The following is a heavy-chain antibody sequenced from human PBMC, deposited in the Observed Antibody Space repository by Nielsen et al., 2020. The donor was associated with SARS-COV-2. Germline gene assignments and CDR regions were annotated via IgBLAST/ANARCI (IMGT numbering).Heavy chain of an antibody. D-gene: IGHD6-13*01. CDR2: IFSNDEK. V-gene: IGHV2-26*01. CDR1: GFSLSNARMG. J-gene: IGHJ4*02. CDR3: ARIREAAAGIDY. Sequence: SGPTLVKPTETLTLPCTVSGFSLSNARMGVSWIRQPPGKALEWLAHIFSNDEKSYSTSLKSRLTISKDTSKSQVVLTMTNMDPVDTATYYCARIREAAAGIDYWGQGTLVTVSS.